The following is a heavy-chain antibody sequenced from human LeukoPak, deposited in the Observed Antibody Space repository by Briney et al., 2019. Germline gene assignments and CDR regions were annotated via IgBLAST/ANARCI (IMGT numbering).Heavy chain of an antibody. CDR3: ARLRPGYYFDY. J-gene: IGHJ4*02. CDR1: GGSSSSYY. Sequence: SSETLSLTCTASGGSSSSYYWSWIRQPPGKGLEWIGYIYYSGSTNYNPSLKSRVTISVDTSKNQFSLKPSSVTAADTAVYYCARLRPGYYFDYWSQGTLVTVSS. CDR2: IYYSGST. D-gene: IGHD4-17*01. V-gene: IGHV4-59*08.